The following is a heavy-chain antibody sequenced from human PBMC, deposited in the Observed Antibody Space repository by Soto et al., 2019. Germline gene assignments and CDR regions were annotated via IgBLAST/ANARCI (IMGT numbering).Heavy chain of an antibody. CDR3: AGIVVVITTAVQHPYNLFDP. CDR2: LSGSDGAT. D-gene: IGHD2-2*01. Sequence: GGSLRLSCAASGFTFSRYAMSWVRQAPGKGLEWVSTLSGSDGATYYADSVKGRFTVSRDNSKNTLYLQMNTLRAEDTAVYYCAGIVVVITTAVQHPYNLFDPWGQGTLVTVSS. V-gene: IGHV3-23*01. CDR1: GFTFSRYA. J-gene: IGHJ5*02.